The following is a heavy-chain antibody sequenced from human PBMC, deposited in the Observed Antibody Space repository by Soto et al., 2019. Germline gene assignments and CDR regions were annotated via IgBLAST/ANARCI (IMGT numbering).Heavy chain of an antibody. CDR1: GFTVSSNY. V-gene: IGHV3-53*01. Sequence: EVQLVESGGGLIQPGGSLRLSCAASGFTVSSNYMSWVRQAPGKGLEWVSVIYSGGSTYYADSVKGRFTISRDSAKKSLYLQMDSLRAEDTAVYYCARLRKGGYCDYWGQGALVTVST. D-gene: IGHD1-26*01. CDR2: IYSGGST. J-gene: IGHJ4*02. CDR3: ARLRKGGYCDY.